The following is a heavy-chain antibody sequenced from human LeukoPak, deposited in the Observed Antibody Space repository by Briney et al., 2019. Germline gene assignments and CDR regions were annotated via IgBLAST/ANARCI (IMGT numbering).Heavy chain of an antibody. CDR2: INSEGSST. J-gene: IGHJ4*02. CDR3: ARDSRDCRGGSCYPDY. V-gene: IGHV3-74*01. CDR1: GFTFSTYW. D-gene: IGHD2-15*01. Sequence: GGSLRLSCAASGFTFSTYWMHWVRQVPGKGLVWVSCINSEGSSTNYADSVKGRFTISRDNAKNTLFLQMNSLRAEDRAVYYCARDSRDCRGGSCYPDYWGQGTLVTVSS.